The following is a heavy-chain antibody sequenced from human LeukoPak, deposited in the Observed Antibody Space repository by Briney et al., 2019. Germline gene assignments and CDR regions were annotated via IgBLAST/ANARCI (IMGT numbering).Heavy chain of an antibody. J-gene: IGHJ3*02. Sequence: SGTLSLTCTVSGGSISSYYWSWIRQPPGKGLEWIGYTYYSGSTNYNPSLKSRVTISVDTSKNQFSLKLSSVTAADTAVYYCARVTRLGAFDIWGQGTMVTVSS. D-gene: IGHD7-27*01. CDR1: GGSISSYY. V-gene: IGHV4-59*01. CDR2: TYYSGST. CDR3: ARVTRLGAFDI.